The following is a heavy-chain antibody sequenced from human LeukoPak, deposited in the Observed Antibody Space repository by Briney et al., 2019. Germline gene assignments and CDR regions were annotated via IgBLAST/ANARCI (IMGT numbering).Heavy chain of an antibody. CDR3: ARGRTRYYYGSGSPLYYFDY. Sequence: SVKVSCKASGGTFSSYAISWVRQAPGQGLEWMGGIIPIFGTANYAQKFQGRVTITADESTSTAYMELSSLRSEDTAVYYCARGRTRYYYGSGSPLYYFDYWGQGTLVTVSS. J-gene: IGHJ4*02. CDR1: GGTFSSYA. V-gene: IGHV1-69*13. D-gene: IGHD3-10*01. CDR2: IIPIFGTA.